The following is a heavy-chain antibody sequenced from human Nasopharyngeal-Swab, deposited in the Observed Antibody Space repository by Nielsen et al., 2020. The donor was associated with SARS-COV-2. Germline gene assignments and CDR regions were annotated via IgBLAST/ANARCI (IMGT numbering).Heavy chain of an antibody. V-gene: IGHV3-48*02. CDR3: ARDPSYGRKFDY. CDR2: ISSSSTI. J-gene: IGHJ4*02. D-gene: IGHD5-18*01. Sequence: RQCPGKGLEWVSYISSSSTIYYADSVKGRFTISRDNAKNSLYLQMNSLRDEDTAVYYCARDPSYGRKFDYWGQGTLVTVSS.